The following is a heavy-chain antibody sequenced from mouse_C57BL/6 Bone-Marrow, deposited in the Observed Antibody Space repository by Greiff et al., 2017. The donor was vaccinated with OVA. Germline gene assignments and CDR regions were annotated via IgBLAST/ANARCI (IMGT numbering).Heavy chain of an antibody. Sequence: EVQLQQSGPVLVKPGASVKMSCKASGYTFTDYYMNWVKQSHGKSLEWIGVINPYNGGTSYNQKFKGKATLTVDKSSSTAYMELNSLTSEDSAVYYCAREAYYCGSSSYYAMDYWGQGTSVTVSS. D-gene: IGHD1-1*01. CDR3: AREAYYCGSSSYYAMDY. CDR2: INPYNGGT. CDR1: GYTFTDYY. V-gene: IGHV1-19*01. J-gene: IGHJ4*01.